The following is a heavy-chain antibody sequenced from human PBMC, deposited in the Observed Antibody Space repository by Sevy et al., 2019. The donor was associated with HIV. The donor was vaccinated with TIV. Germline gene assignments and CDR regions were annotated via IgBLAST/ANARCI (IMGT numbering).Heavy chain of an antibody. CDR1: GFTFSGYY. D-gene: IGHD5-12*01. CDR3: ARMGVATDRNRHYYYFDY. V-gene: IGHV3-11*06. CDR2: ISSSSSYT. Sequence: GGFLRLSCAASGFTFSGYYMSWIRQAPGKGLEWISYISSSSSYTNYADSVKGRFTISRDNAKTSLYLQMNSLRADDTAVYYCARMGVATDRNRHYYYFDYWGQGTLVTVSS. J-gene: IGHJ4*02.